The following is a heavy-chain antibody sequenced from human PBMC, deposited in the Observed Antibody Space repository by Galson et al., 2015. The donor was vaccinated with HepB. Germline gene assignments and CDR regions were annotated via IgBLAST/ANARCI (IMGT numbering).Heavy chain of an antibody. CDR3: ARDSGERGYSYFDY. V-gene: IGHV3-33*01. Sequence: SLRLSCTASGFTFSSYGMHWVRQAPGKGLEWVAVIWYDGSNKYYADSVKGRFTISRDNSKNTLYLQMNSLRAEDTAVYYCARDSGERGYSYFDYWGQGTLVTVSS. CDR1: GFTFSSYG. D-gene: IGHD5-18*01. CDR2: IWYDGSNK. J-gene: IGHJ4*02.